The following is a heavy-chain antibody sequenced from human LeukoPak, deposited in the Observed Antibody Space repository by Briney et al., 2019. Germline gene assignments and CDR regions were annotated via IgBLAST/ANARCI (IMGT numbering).Heavy chain of an antibody. V-gene: IGHV4-34*01. J-gene: IGHJ4*02. Sequence: SETLSLTCAVYGESFSGYYWSWIRQPPGKGLEWIGEINHSGSTNYNPSLKSRVTISLDTSKNHFSLKLSSVTAADTAVYYCARMYSGTSYYFDYWGQGTLVTVSS. CDR1: GESFSGYY. CDR3: ARMYSGTSYYFDY. CDR2: INHSGST. D-gene: IGHD1-26*01.